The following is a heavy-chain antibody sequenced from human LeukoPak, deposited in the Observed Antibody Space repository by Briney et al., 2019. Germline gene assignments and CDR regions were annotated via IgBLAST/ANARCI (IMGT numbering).Heavy chain of an antibody. CDR1: GFTFSSYA. J-gene: IGHJ4*02. Sequence: GGSLRLSCAASGFTFSSYAMSWVRQAPGKGLERVSAISGSGDSTYYGDSVKGRFTISRDNSKNTLYLQMNSLRAEDTAVYYCAKTRPLDSSSWSHGDYWGQGTLVTVSS. CDR3: AKTRPLDSSSWSHGDY. D-gene: IGHD6-13*01. CDR2: ISGSGDST. V-gene: IGHV3-23*01.